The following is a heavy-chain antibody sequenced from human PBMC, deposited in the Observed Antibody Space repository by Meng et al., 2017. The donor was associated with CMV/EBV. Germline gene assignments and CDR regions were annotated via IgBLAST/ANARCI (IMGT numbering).Heavy chain of an antibody. D-gene: IGHD3-10*01. J-gene: IGHJ6*02. Sequence: GPLRLSCAVYGGSFSGYYWSWIRQPPGKGLEWIGEINHSGSSNYNPSLKSRVTISVDTSKNQFSLKLSSVTAADTAVYYCARRGRITMVRGVRYYYGMDVWGQGTTVTVSS. CDR1: GGSFSGYY. CDR2: INHSGSS. V-gene: IGHV4-34*01. CDR3: ARRGRITMVRGVRYYYGMDV.